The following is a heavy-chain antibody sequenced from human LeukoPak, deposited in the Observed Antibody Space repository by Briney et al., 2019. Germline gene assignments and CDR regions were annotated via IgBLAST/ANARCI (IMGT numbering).Heavy chain of an antibody. J-gene: IGHJ3*02. V-gene: IGHV3-53*01. CDR3: AKDWGEGIAAAGTHDAFDI. Sequence: PGGSLRLSCAASGFTVSSNYMSWVRQAPGKGLEWVSVIYSGGSTYYADSVKGRFTISRDNSKNTLYLQMNSLRAEDTAVYYCAKDWGEGIAAAGTHDAFDIWGQGTMVTVSS. D-gene: IGHD6-13*01. CDR2: IYSGGST. CDR1: GFTVSSNY.